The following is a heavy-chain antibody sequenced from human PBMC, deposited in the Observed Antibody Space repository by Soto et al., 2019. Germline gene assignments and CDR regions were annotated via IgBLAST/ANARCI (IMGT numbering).Heavy chain of an antibody. CDR1: GFTVSTNY. CDR3: AKCMGSSWIGVIDN. D-gene: IGHD6-13*01. Sequence: GSLRLSCAASGFTVSTNYMSWVRQSPGKGLEWVSVIYTGGSTYYADSVKGRFTISRDNSKNRLFLQMNSLRAEDTAIYYCAKCMGSSWIGVIDNWGQGTRVTVSS. CDR2: IYTGGST. J-gene: IGHJ4*02. V-gene: IGHV3-53*01.